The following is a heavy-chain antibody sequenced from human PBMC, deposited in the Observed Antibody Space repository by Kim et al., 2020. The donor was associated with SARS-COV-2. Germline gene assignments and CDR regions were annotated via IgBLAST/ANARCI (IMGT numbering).Heavy chain of an antibody. Sequence: SGSGVRTHYADSVKGRFTISRDNSKSTLFLHMNSLRAEDTAIYYCEASDYWGQGSLVTVSS. CDR3: EASDY. J-gene: IGHJ4*02. CDR2: SGSGVRT. V-gene: IGHV3-23*01.